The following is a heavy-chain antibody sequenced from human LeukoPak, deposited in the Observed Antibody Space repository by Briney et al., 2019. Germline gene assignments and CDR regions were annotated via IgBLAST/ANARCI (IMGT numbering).Heavy chain of an antibody. J-gene: IGHJ3*02. CDR3: AKDLRGYSYGSDAFDI. CDR1: GFTFSSYG. D-gene: IGHD5-18*01. Sequence: GGSLRLSCAASGFTFSSYGMHWVRQAPGKRLEWVAFIRYDGSNKYYADSVKGRFTISRDNSKNTLYLQMNSLRAEDTAVYYCAKDLRGYSYGSDAFDIWGQGTMVTVSS. CDR2: IRYDGSNK. V-gene: IGHV3-30*02.